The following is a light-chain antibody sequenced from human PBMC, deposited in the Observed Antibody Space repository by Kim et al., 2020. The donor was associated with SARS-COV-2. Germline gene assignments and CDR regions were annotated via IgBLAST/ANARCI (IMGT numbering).Light chain of an antibody. Sequence: LSPGERGTPSCGASQTVSSIYLAWYQQRPGQAPRLLIYGASSRATGIPDRFSGSGSGTDFTLTISRLEPEDFAVYYCQQYGSSPYSFGQGTKLEI. CDR2: GAS. J-gene: IGKJ2*03. V-gene: IGKV3-20*01. CDR3: QQYGSSPYS. CDR1: QTVSSIY.